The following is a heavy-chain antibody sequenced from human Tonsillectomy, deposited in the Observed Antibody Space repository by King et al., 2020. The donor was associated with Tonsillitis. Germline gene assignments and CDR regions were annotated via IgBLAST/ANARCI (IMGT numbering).Heavy chain of an antibody. CDR3: AKSAWIQLWYCIDN. Sequence: VQLVESGGGLVQPGGSLRLSCAASGFTFSSYAMSWVRQAPGKGLEWVSLIYSDGSSTYYADPVKGRFTISRDNSKNTLYLQMNSLRAEDTAVYFCAKSAWIQLWYCIDNCGQGTLVTVDS. V-gene: IGHV3-23*03. D-gene: IGHD5-18*01. CDR2: IYSDGSST. J-gene: IGHJ4*02. CDR1: GFTFSSYA.